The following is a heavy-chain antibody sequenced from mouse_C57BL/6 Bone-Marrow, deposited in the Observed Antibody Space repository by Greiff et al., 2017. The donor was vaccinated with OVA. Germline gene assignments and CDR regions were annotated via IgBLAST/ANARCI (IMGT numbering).Heavy chain of an antibody. CDR1: GYSFSSYG. CDR2: ISPGGGYT. V-gene: IGHV5-6*01. D-gene: IGHD2-1*01. CDR3: ARQDYGNYYYFDY. Sequence: EVMLVESGGDLVKPGGSVKLSCAASGYSFSSYGMSWVRQTHGKSLEWVAVISPGGGYTYYPDSGKGPFTISRDHAKNTLYLQMSSLKSEDTAMYYCARQDYGNYYYFDYWGQGTTLTVSS. J-gene: IGHJ2*01.